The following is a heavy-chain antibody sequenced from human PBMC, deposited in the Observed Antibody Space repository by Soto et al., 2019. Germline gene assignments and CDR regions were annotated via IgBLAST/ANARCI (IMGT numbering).Heavy chain of an antibody. CDR1: GGSISSSSYY. J-gene: IGHJ6*02. D-gene: IGHD3-9*01. V-gene: IGHV4-39*01. Sequence: PSETLSLTCTVSGGSISSSSYYWGWIRQPPGKGLEWIGSIYYSGSTYYNPSLKSRVTISVDTSKNQFSLKLSSVTAADTAVYYCARRSVAPIYFDWLGNGMDVWGQGTTVTV. CDR3: ARRSVAPIYFDWLGNGMDV. CDR2: IYYSGST.